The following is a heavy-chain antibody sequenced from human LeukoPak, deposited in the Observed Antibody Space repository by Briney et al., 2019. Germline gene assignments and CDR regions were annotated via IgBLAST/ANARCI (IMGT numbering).Heavy chain of an antibody. D-gene: IGHD2-15*01. V-gene: IGHV4-34*01. CDR2: INHSGST. CDR3: ARHRVASAYSSFDY. J-gene: IGHJ4*02. Sequence: KASETLSLTCAVYGGSFSGYYWSWIRQPPGKGLEWIGEINHSGSTNYNPSLKSRVSTSVDTSNNHFSLRLTSLTAADTAIYYCARHRVASAYSSFDYWGQGTLVTVSS. CDR1: GGSFSGYY.